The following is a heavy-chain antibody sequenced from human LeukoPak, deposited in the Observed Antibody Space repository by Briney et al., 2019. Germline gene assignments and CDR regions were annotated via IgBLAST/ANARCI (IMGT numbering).Heavy chain of an antibody. J-gene: IGHJ4*02. CDR2: ISYDGSNK. D-gene: IGHD3-22*01. V-gene: IGHV3-30*03. CDR3: ARDSSIVVVITSDFDY. CDR1: GFTFSSYG. Sequence: GRSLRLSCAASGFTFSSYGMHWVRQAPGKGLEWVAVISYDGSNKYYADSVKGRFTISRDNSKNTLYLQMNSLRAEDTAVYYCARDSSIVVVITSDFDYWGQGTLVTVSS.